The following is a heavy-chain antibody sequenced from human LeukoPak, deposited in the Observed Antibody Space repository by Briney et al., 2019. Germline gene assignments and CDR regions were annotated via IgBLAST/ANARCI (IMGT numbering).Heavy chain of an antibody. CDR2: IYTSGST. V-gene: IGHV4-61*02. J-gene: IGHJ6*03. Sequence: SETLPLTCTVSGGSISSGSYYLSWIRQPAGKGLEWIGRIYTSGSTNYNPSLKSRVTISVDTSKNQFSLKLSSVTAADTAVYYCATNSDDFWSGYYYYYYYMDVWGKGTTVTVSS. CDR3: ATNSDDFWSGYYYYYYYMDV. D-gene: IGHD3-3*01. CDR1: GGSISSGSYY.